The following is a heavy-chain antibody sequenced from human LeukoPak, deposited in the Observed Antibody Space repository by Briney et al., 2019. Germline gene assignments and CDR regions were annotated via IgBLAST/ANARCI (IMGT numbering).Heavy chain of an antibody. CDR1: GYTFTGYY. D-gene: IGHD3-10*01. CDR2: MNPNSGNT. J-gene: IGHJ6*02. CDR3: ARSTTTMVRGVIVRRHYYYYGMDV. V-gene: IGHV1-8*02. Sequence: ASVKVSCKASGYTFTGYYMHWVRQATGQGLEWMGWMNPNSGNTGYAQKFQGRVTMTRNTSISTAYMELSSLRSEDTAVYYCARSTTTMVRGVIVRRHYYYYGMDVWGQGTTVTVSS.